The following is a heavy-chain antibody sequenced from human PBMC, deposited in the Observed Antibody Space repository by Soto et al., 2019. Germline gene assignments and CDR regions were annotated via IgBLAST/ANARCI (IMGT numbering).Heavy chain of an antibody. V-gene: IGHV3-30-3*01. D-gene: IGHD2-2*02. J-gene: IGHJ6*02. CDR1: GFTFSSYA. Sequence: SLRLSCAASGFTFSSYAMHWVRQAPGKGLEWVAVISYDGSNKYYADSVKGRFTISRDNSKNTLYLQMNSLRAEDTAVYYCARDGVVQAAIQQYYYYGMDVWGQGTTVTVSS. CDR3: ARDGVVQAAIQQYYYYGMDV. CDR2: ISYDGSNK.